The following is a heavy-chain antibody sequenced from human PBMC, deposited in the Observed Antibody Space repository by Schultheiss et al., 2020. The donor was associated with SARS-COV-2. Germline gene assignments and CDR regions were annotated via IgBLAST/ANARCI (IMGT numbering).Heavy chain of an antibody. CDR3: ARGAMGIAGAGFYSFYYFYMDV. Sequence: GESLKISCAGSGFTFGGSGMHWVRQAPGKGLEWVAVIWYDGSNKYYADSVRGRFTISRDNSKNTLYLQMNSLRGEDTAVYYCARGAMGIAGAGFYSFYYFYMDVWGKGTTVTVSS. CDR2: IWYDGSNK. V-gene: IGHV3-33*01. CDR1: GFTFGGSG. J-gene: IGHJ6*03. D-gene: IGHD6-13*01.